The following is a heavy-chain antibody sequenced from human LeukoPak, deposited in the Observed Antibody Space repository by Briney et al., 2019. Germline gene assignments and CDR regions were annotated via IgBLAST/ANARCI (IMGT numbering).Heavy chain of an antibody. J-gene: IGHJ6*03. D-gene: IGHD4-17*01. V-gene: IGHV3-23*01. CDR3: AKDSHGDYFYYYYMDV. Sequence: PGGSLRLSCAASGFTFSSYGMSWVRQAPGKGLEWVSAISGSGGSTYYADSVKGRFTISRDNSKNTLYLQMNSLRAEDTAVYYCAKDSHGDYFYYYYMDVWGKGTTVTISS. CDR1: GFTFSSYG. CDR2: ISGSGGST.